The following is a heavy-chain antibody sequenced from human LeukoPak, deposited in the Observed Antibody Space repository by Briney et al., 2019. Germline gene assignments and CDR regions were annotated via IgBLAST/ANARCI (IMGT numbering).Heavy chain of an antibody. CDR1: GFTFRSYN. Sequence: GGSLRLSCAASGFTFRSYNMNWVRQAPGKGLEWVSYISSSSSDIYYADSVKGRFTISRDNAKNSLYLQMNSLRAEDTAVYYCARAGFTMVRGVKYYYYMDVWGKGTTVTISS. V-gene: IGHV3-21*01. CDR2: ISSSSSDI. CDR3: ARAGFTMVRGVKYYYYMDV. J-gene: IGHJ6*03. D-gene: IGHD3-10*01.